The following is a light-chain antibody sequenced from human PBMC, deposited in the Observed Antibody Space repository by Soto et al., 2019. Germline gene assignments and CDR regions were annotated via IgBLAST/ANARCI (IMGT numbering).Light chain of an antibody. CDR2: GAS. V-gene: IGKV3-15*01. J-gene: IGKJ1*01. Sequence: EIVMTQSPATLSVSPGERATLSCRASQSVSSNLAWYQQQPGQAPRLLIYGASTMATGIPARFSGSGSGTEFTLTISSLHSEDFAVYYCQQYNNWPPWTFGQGTKVEIK. CDR1: QSVSSN. CDR3: QQYNNWPPWT.